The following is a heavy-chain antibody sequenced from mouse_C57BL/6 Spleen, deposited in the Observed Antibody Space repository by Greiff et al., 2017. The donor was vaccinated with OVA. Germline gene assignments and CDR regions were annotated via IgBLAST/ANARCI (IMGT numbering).Heavy chain of an antibody. V-gene: IGHV6-6*01. Sequence: DVKVEESGGGLVQPGGSMKLSCAASGFTFSDAWIDWVRQSPEKGLELVAEIRNKANNHATYYAESVKGRFTISRDDSKSSVYLQMNSLRAEDTGIYYCTRSVFDAMDYWGQGTSVTVSS. CDR2: IRNKANNHAT. D-gene: IGHD1-1*01. CDR3: TRSVFDAMDY. J-gene: IGHJ4*01. CDR1: GFTFSDAW.